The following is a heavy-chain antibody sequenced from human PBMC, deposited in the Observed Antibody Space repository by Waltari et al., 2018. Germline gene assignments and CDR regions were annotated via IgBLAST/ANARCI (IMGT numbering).Heavy chain of an antibody. CDR1: GGSISSYY. CDR3: ARDLGGGNYADS. Sequence: VQLQESGPGLVKPSETLSLTCTVSGGSISSYYCSWIRQPAGKGLEWIGRIFTSGSTNYNPSLKSRITMSVDPSKNQFSLRLSSVTAADTAVYYCARDLGGGNYADSWGQGTLVTVSS. D-gene: IGHD2-2*01. V-gene: IGHV4-4*07. J-gene: IGHJ4*02. CDR2: IFTSGST.